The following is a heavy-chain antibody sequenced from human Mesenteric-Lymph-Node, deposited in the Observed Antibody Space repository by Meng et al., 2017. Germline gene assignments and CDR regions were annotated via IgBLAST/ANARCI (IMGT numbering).Heavy chain of an antibody. V-gene: IGHV5-51*01. CDR1: GGSISSYY. D-gene: IGHD4-11*01. J-gene: IGHJ4*02. CDR3: AREYSNYLDY. CDR2: IYPGDSDT. Sequence: ETLSLTCTVSGGSISSYYWSWIRQPPGKGLEWMGIIYPGDSDTRYSPSFQGQVTISADKSISTAYMQWSSLKASDTAMYYCAREYSNYLDYWGQGTLVTVSS.